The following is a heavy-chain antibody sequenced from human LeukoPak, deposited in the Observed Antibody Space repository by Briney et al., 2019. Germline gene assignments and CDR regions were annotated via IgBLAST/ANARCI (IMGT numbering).Heavy chain of an antibody. CDR3: ARLVGYCSGGSCWFDP. V-gene: IGHV4-59*12. CDR2: IYYSGST. CDR1: GGSISSYY. J-gene: IGHJ5*02. Sequence: SETLSLTCTVSGGSISSYYWSWIRQPPGKGLEWIGYIYYSGSTNYNPSLKSRVTISVDTSKNQFSLKLSSVTAADTAVYYCARLVGYCSGGSCWFDPWGQGTLVTVSS. D-gene: IGHD2-15*01.